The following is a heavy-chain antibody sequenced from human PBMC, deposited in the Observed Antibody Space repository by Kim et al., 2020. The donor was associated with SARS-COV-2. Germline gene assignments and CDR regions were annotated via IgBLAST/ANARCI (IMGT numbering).Heavy chain of an antibody. CDR3: ARAGTTTPLDY. J-gene: IGHJ4*02. D-gene: IGHD1-26*01. Sequence: NSAQKFQGRVTMTTDTSTTTAYMELRSLRSDDTAVYYCARAGTTTPLDYWGQGTLVTVSS. V-gene: IGHV1-18*01.